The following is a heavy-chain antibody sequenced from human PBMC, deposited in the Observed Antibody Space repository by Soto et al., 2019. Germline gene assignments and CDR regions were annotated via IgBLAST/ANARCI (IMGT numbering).Heavy chain of an antibody. D-gene: IGHD1-20*01. CDR3: AKAKNDYNWDNRPPFEY. J-gene: IGHJ4*02. V-gene: IGHV3-23*01. CDR1: GFTLRNYA. CDR2: ISANEVAT. Sequence: EVQLLESGGGVVQPGGSLRLSCEASGFTLRNYAMTWIRQAPGKGLEWVSLISANEVATYYAESVKTRFTISTDQSRNTVYLQMDSLRADDTAIYYCAKAKNDYNWDNRPPFEYWGQGTLVTVSS.